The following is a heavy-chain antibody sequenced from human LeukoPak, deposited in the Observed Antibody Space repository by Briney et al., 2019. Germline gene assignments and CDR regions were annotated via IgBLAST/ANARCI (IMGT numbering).Heavy chain of an antibody. V-gene: IGHV3-21*01. CDR1: VFTFNTFN. CDR2: ITSGGDYI. D-gene: IGHD3-9*01. J-gene: IGHJ4*02. CDR3: ARGHYDVLAASYKWTPDY. Sequence: GGSLRLSCAAFVFTFNTFNMNCVRQPPGKGLEWVSSITSGGDYIYYADSVKGRFTTSRDNAKNSLSLQLSSLRVEDTAVYYCARGHYDVLAASYKWTPDYWGQGTLVTVSS.